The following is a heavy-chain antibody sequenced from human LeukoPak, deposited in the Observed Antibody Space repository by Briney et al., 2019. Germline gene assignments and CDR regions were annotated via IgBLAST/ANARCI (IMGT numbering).Heavy chain of an antibody. CDR3: ARDVVVVTAIGNWFDP. J-gene: IGHJ5*02. CDR2: IYTSGST. CDR1: GCSISSGSYY. V-gene: IGHV4-61*02. Sequence: PSETLSLTCTASGCSISSGSYYWSWIRQPAGKGLEWIGRIYTSGSTNYNPSLKSRVTISVDTSKNQFSLKLSSVTAADTAVYYCARDVVVVTAIGNWFDPWGQGTLVTVSS. D-gene: IGHD2-21*02.